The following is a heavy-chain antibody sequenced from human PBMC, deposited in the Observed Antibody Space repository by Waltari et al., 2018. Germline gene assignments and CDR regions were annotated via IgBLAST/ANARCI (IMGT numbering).Heavy chain of an antibody. CDR2: VLPMFGTA. V-gene: IGHV1-69*05. Sequence: QVQLVQSGAAVKKPGSSVKVSCKASGGTFSSYAISWVRQAPGQGLEWMGVVLPMFGTANYAQKFQGRVTITTEESTSTAYMELSSLRSEDTAVYYCARGDYDILTGYSPGNWFDPWGQGTLVTVSS. D-gene: IGHD3-9*01. CDR3: ARGDYDILTGYSPGNWFDP. CDR1: GGTFSSYA. J-gene: IGHJ5*02.